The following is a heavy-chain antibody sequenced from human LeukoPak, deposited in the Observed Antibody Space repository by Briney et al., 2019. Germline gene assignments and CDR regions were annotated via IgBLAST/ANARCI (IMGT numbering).Heavy chain of an antibody. CDR3: ARDRFWKDTAMDDFDY. Sequence: ASVKVSCKASGYTFTSYGISWVRQAPGQGLEWMGWISAYNGNTNYAQKLQGRVTMTTDTSTSTAYMELRSLRSDDTAVYYCARDRFWKDTAMDDFDYWGQGTLVTVSS. D-gene: IGHD5-18*01. CDR1: GYTFTSYG. CDR2: ISAYNGNT. V-gene: IGHV1-18*01. J-gene: IGHJ4*02.